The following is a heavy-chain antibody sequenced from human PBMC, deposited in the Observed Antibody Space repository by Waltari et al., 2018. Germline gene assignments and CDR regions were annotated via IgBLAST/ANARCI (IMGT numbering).Heavy chain of an antibody. CDR1: GGSISTTSFF. CDR3: ARHSDSGGGVALDY. V-gene: IGHV4-39*01. D-gene: IGHD2-15*01. CDR2: IYYSGTA. J-gene: IGHJ4*02. Sequence: QLQLQESGPGLVKSSETLSLTCAVSGGSISTTSFFWGWIRQPPGKGLEWIGAIYYSGTAYYTPSLKSRVTISVDTSKNQFSLNLKSLSAADTAVYYCARHSDSGGGVALDYWGRGTLVTVSS.